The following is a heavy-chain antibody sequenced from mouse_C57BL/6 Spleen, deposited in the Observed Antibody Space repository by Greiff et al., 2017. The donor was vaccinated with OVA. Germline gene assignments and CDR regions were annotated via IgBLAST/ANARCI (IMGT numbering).Heavy chain of an antibody. V-gene: IGHV2-5*01. J-gene: IGHJ1*03. CDR3: AKNPNYYGSSYGYFDV. D-gene: IGHD1-1*01. Sequence: VKLVESGPGLVQPSQSLSITCTVSGFSLTSYGVHWVRQSPGKGLEWLGVIWRGGSTDYNAAFMSRLSITKDNSKSQVFFKMNSLQADDTAIYXCAKNPNYYGSSYGYFDVWGTGTTVTVSS. CDR2: IWRGGST. CDR1: GFSLTSYG.